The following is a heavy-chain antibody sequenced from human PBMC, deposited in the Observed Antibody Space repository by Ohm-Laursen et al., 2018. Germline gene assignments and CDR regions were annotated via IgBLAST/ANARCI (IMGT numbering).Heavy chain of an antibody. D-gene: IGHD3-10*01. CDR3: AKDLERRITMVRGFYYYYGMDV. CDR2: ISWNSGII. CDR1: GFTFDDYA. V-gene: IGHV3-9*01. J-gene: IGHJ6*02. Sequence: SLRLSCAASGFTFDDYAMHWARQAPGKGLEWVSGISWNSGIIGYADSVKGRFTISRDNAKNSLYLQMNSLRAEDTALYYCAKDLERRITMVRGFYYYYGMDVWGQGTTVTVSS.